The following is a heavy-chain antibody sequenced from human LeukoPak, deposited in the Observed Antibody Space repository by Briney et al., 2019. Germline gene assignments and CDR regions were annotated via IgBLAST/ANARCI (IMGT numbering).Heavy chain of an antibody. CDR2: IYYSGST. D-gene: IGHD6-13*01. V-gene: IGHV4-59*01. CDR1: GGSISSYY. J-gene: IGHJ5*02. Sequence: PSKTLSLTCTVSGGSISSYYWNWIRQPPGKGLEWIGYIYYSGSTNYNPSLKSRVTISVDTSKNQFSLKLNSVTAADTAVYYCARGGAAAHTYLWGQGTLVTVSS. CDR3: ARGGAAAHTYL.